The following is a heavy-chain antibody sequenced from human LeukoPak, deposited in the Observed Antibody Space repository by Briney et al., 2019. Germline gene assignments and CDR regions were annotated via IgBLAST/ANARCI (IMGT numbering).Heavy chain of an antibody. Sequence: ASVKVSCKASGYTFTSYYMHWVRQAPGQGLEWMGIINPSGGSTSYAQKFQGRVTMTRDTSTSTVYMELSSLRSEDTAVYYCARDLPDDSSGYYSGRYFDYWGQGTLVTVSS. CDR1: GYTFTSYY. CDR3: ARDLPDDSSGYYSGRYFDY. D-gene: IGHD3-22*01. J-gene: IGHJ4*02. V-gene: IGHV1-46*01. CDR2: INPSGGST.